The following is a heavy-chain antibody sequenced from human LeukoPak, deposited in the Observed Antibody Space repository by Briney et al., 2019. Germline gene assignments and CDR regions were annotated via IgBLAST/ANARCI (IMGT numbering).Heavy chain of an antibody. CDR3: ARDGGVVVITNYFDY. J-gene: IGHJ4*02. V-gene: IGHV7-4-1*02. Sequence: GASVKVSCKASGYTFTSYAMNWVRQAPGQGLEWMGWINTNTGNPTYAQGFTGRFVFSLDTPVSTAYLQISSLKAEDTAVYYCARDGGVVVITNYFDYWGQGTLVTVSS. D-gene: IGHD3-22*01. CDR1: GYTFTSYA. CDR2: INTNTGNP.